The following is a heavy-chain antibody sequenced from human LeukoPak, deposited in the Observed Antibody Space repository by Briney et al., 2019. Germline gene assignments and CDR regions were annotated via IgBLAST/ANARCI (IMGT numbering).Heavy chain of an antibody. CDR3: VRRFGTYYFDS. J-gene: IGHJ4*01. V-gene: IGHV3-23*01. D-gene: IGHD3-10*01. Sequence: GGSLRLSCATSGFTFRNYDMSWVRQAPGKGLEWVSAISSSGGNTYYPDSVRGRFTISRDNSKNTLHLQMHSLRGEDTALYYCVRRFGTYYFDSWGHGTLVIVSS. CDR1: GFTFRNYD. CDR2: ISSSGGNT.